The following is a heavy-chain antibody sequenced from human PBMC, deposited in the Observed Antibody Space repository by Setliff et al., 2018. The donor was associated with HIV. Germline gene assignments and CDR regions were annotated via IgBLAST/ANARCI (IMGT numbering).Heavy chain of an antibody. CDR1: GFTFDDYA. CDR3: AKVPGIAAAGLGESYGMDV. Sequence: PGGSLRLSCAASGFTFDDYAMHWVRQAPGKGLEWVSGISWNSGSIGYADSVKGRFTISRDNAKNSLYLQMNSLRADDTAVYFCAKVPGIAAAGLGESYGMDVWGQGTTVTVSS. D-gene: IGHD6-13*01. CDR2: ISWNSGSI. V-gene: IGHV3-9*01. J-gene: IGHJ6*02.